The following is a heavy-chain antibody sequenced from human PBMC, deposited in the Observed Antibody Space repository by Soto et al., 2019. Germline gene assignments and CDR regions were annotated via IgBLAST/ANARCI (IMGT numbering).Heavy chain of an antibody. D-gene: IGHD4-4*01. J-gene: IGHJ6*02. V-gene: IGHV3-23*01. CDR3: ARDGQDYSHYAMDV. CDR1: WVALSGWE. CDR2: ISASGSST. Sequence: SGAACWVALSGWEVCWFRQAPCQGMEWVAGISASGSSTYYAASAKGRFAISRDNSKNTLYLQMNSLRAEDTAAYYCARDGQDYSHYAMDVWGLGTTVTVSS.